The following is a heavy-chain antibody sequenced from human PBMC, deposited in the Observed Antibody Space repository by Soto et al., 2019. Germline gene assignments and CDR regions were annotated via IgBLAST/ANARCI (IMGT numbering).Heavy chain of an antibody. V-gene: IGHV1-3*01. CDR1: GYKFSSYA. CDR2: INAGNGNT. CDR3: ARGGSLYWYFDL. Sequence: ASVKVSCKASGYKFSSYAIHWVRQAPGQRLEWMGWINAGNGNTKYSQKFQGRVTITRDTSASTAYMELSSLRSEDTAVYYCARGGSLYWYFDLWGRGTLVTVSS. D-gene: IGHD1-26*01. J-gene: IGHJ2*01.